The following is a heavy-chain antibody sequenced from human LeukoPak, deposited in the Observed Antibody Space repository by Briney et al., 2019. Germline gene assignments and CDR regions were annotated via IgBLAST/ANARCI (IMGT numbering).Heavy chain of an antibody. D-gene: IGHD6-19*01. CDR1: GFTFSSCW. V-gene: IGHV3-7*03. CDR3: AKDMRDSSGWYNWFDP. CDR2: IKEDDSEK. Sequence: GGSLRLSCAASGFTFSSCWMSWVRQAPGKGLEWVASIKEDDSEKYYEDSVKGRFTISRDNAKNSLYLQMNSLRAEDTALYYCAKDMRDSSGWYNWFDPWGQGTLVTVSS. J-gene: IGHJ5*02.